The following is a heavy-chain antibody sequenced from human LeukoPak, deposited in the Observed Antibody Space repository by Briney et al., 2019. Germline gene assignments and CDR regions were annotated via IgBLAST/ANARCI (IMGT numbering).Heavy chain of an antibody. V-gene: IGHV5-51*01. J-gene: IGHJ1*01. Sequence: GESLKISCEASGYTFTTSWIGWVRQMPGKALEYMGIIYPGDSDTRYSPSFQGQVTISADKSISTAYMQWNSLKASDTAMYYCARLGYCSSGGCFSRGYFQDWGQGTLVTVSS. CDR3: ARLGYCSSGGCFSRGYFQD. D-gene: IGHD2-15*01. CDR2: IYPGDSDT. CDR1: GYTFTTSW.